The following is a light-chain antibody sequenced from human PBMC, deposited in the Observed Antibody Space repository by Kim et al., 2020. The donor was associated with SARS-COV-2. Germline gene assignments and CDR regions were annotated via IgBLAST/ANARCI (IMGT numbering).Light chain of an antibody. CDR2: EDD. CDR1: AGSRGGNY. J-gene: IGLJ2*01. V-gene: IGLV6-57*01. CDR3: QSYDSTNQQWI. Sequence: TISCTNIAGSRGGNYVQWDERRPDSSPHTHIWEDDKGPSGVPDRFSGYIDGSSNAASLTISGMKTEDEADYYCQSYDSTNQQWIFGEGTQLTVL.